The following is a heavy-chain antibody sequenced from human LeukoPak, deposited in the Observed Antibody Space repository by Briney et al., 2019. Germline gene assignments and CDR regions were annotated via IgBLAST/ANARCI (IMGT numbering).Heavy chain of an antibody. V-gene: IGHV4-34*01. CDR1: GGSFSGYY. J-gene: IGHJ5*02. CDR3: ARRRIHLSPDS. CDR2: INHSGST. Sequence: SETLSLTCAVYGGSFSGYYWSWIRQPPGKGLEWIGEINHSGSTNYNPSLKSRVTISVDTSKNQFSLKLSSVTAADTAVYYCARRRIHLSPDSGAQEPRPTVS. D-gene: IGHD5-18*01.